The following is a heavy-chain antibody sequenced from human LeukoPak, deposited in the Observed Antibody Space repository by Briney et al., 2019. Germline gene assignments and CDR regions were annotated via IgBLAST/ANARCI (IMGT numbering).Heavy chain of an antibody. Sequence: ESGPTLVKPTQTLTLTCTFSGFSRTTSGVGVGWIRQPPGKALEWLALIYWNDDKRYSPSLKSRLTITKDISKNQVVLTMTNMDPVDTATYYCAHWNSGNYYLDYWGLGTLVSVSS. V-gene: IGHV2-5*01. CDR3: AHWNSGNYYLDY. D-gene: IGHD1-26*01. J-gene: IGHJ4*02. CDR2: IYWNDDK. CDR1: GFSRTTSGVG.